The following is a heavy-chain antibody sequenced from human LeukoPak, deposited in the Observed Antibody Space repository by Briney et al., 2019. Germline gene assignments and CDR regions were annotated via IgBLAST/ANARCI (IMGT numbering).Heavy chain of an antibody. V-gene: IGHV4-59*01. CDR3: ARGYYESSGYSNTFDI. J-gene: IGHJ3*02. CDR1: GVSITTSY. D-gene: IGHD3-22*01. Sequence: SETLSLTCSVSGVSITTSYWSRIRQPPGKGLEWIGFIHYSGSTNYNPSLKSRATISADTSNNQFSLKVTSVTAADTAVYYCARGYYESSGYSNTFDIWGQGTMVTVSS. CDR2: IHYSGST.